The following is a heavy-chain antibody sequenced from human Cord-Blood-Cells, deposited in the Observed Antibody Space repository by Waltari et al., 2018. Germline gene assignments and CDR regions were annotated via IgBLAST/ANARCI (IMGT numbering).Heavy chain of an antibody. J-gene: IGHJ3*02. Sequence: QVQLQESGPGLVKPSQTLSLTCTVSGGSISRGRYYWSWIRQHPGTGLEWIGYIYTSGGTYYNPSRKCRVTISVDSSNNQFALKLISVTAADTAVYYCARRGYDDAFDIWGQGTMVTVSS. V-gene: IGHV4-31*03. D-gene: IGHD5-12*01. CDR3: ARRGYDDAFDI. CDR2: IYTSGGT. CDR1: GGSISRGRYY.